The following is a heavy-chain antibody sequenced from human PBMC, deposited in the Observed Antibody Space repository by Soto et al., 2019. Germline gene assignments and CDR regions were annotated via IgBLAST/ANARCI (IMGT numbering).Heavy chain of an antibody. CDR3: ARVQGDDYVDPEDYYSGMDV. V-gene: IGHV3-11*01. J-gene: IGHJ6*02. Sequence: QVQLVESGGGLVKPGGSLRLSCAVSGFDFSDFSMSWIRQAPGKGLEYVSHITSSGSSKYYADSVSGRFTISRDNAKNSLYLQMNSLRAEDTAVYYCARVQGDDYVDPEDYYSGMDVWGQGTPVTVSS. D-gene: IGHD4-17*01. CDR2: ITSSGSSK. CDR1: GFDFSDFS.